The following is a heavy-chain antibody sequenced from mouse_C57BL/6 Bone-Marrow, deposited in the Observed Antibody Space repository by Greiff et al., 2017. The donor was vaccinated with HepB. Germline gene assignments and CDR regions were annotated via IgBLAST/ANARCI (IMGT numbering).Heavy chain of an antibody. J-gene: IGHJ3*01. CDR1: GYAFSSYW. Sequence: VKLQQSGAELVKPGASVKISCKASGYAFSSYWMNWVKQRPGKGLEWIGQIYPGDGDPNYNGKFKGKATLTADKSSSTAYMQLSSLTSEDSAVYFCARWGDYDPWFAYWGQGTLVTVSA. CDR3: ARWGDYDPWFAY. CDR2: IYPGDGDP. V-gene: IGHV1-80*01. D-gene: IGHD2-4*01.